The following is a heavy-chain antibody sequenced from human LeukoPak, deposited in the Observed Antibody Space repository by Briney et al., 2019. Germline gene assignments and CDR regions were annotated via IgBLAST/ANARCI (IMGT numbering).Heavy chain of an antibody. CDR3: ARGGSSSWYWLAY. V-gene: IGHV4-39*07. Sequence: SETLSLTCTVSGGSISSSSYYWGWIRQPPGKGLEWIGSIYYSGSTYYNPSLKSRVTISVDTSKNQFSLKLSSVTAADTAVYYCARGGSSSWYWLAYWGQGTLVTVSS. CDR2: IYYSGST. D-gene: IGHD6-13*01. J-gene: IGHJ4*02. CDR1: GGSISSSSYY.